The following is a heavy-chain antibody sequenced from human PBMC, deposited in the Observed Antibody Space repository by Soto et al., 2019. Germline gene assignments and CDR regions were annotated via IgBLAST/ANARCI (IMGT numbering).Heavy chain of an antibody. Sequence: PGGSLRLSCAASGFTFSSYGMHWVRQAPGKGLEWVAVISYDGSNKYYADSVKGRFTISRDNSKNTLYLQMNSLRAEDTAVYYCAKDLVTTFRYKKYYYYYGMDVWGQGTTVTVSS. J-gene: IGHJ6*02. D-gene: IGHD3-16*01. CDR1: GFTFSSYG. CDR3: AKDLVTTFRYKKYYYYYGMDV. CDR2: ISYDGSNK. V-gene: IGHV3-30*18.